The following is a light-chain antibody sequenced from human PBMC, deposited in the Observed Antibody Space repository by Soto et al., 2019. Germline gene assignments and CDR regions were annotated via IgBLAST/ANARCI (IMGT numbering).Light chain of an antibody. J-gene: IGKJ4*01. CDR1: QSVYKNF. Sequence: EIVLTQSPGTLSLSPGERATLSCRASQSVYKNFLAWYQQKPGQAPRLLINGASNRATGIPDRFSGSGSGTDFSLTIDRLEPEDFAVYFCQQYGSSPPTVGGGTKVALK. V-gene: IGKV3-20*01. CDR2: GAS. CDR3: QQYGSSPPT.